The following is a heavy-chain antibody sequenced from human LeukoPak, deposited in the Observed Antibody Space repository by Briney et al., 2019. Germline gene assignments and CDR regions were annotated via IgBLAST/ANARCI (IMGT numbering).Heavy chain of an antibody. J-gene: IGHJ5*02. CDR2: ISYDGSNK. CDR3: ARERVQTSGWYYVA. Sequence: GRSLRLSCAASGFTFSSYAMHWVRQAPGKGLEWVAVISYDGSNKYYADSVKGRFTISRDNSKNTLYLQMNSLRSEDTAVYYCARERVQTSGWYYVAWGQGTLVTVSS. CDR1: GFTFSSYA. V-gene: IGHV3-30-3*01. D-gene: IGHD6-19*01.